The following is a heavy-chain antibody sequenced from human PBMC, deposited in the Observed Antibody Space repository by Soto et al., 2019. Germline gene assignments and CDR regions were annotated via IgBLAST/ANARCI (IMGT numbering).Heavy chain of an antibody. J-gene: IGHJ1*01. CDR1: GFSLSTSGVG. D-gene: IGHD2-8*01. CDR3: AHKSIVLMVYAIPSVEAEYFQH. V-gene: IGHV2-5*01. Sequence: SGPTLVNPTQTLTLTCTFSGFSLSTSGVGVGWIRQPPGKALEWLALIYWNDDKRYSPSLKSRLTITKDTSKNQVVLTMTNMDPVDTATYYCAHKSIVLMVYAIPSVEAEYFQHWGQGTLVTVSS. CDR2: IYWNDDK.